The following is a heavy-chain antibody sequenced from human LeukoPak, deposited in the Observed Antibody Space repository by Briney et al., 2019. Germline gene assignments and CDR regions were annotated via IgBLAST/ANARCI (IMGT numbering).Heavy chain of an antibody. D-gene: IGHD5-18*01. CDR3: ARGYTYSWDRYFDY. CDR2: INQDGSEK. V-gene: IGHV3-7*05. J-gene: IGHJ4*02. CDR1: GFTFSSYW. Sequence: GGSLRLSCAASGFTFSSYWMSWVRQAPGKGLDWVANINQDGSEKYSVDPVKGRFTISRDNTKNSLFLQMNSLRAEDTAVYYCARGYTYSWDRYFDYWGQGTLVTVSS.